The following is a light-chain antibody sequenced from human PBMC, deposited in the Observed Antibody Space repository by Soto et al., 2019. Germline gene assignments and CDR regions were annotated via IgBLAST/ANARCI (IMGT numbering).Light chain of an antibody. CDR1: QSLLHSSGRYY. V-gene: IGKV2-28*01. CDR2: LGS. CDR3: IQALQTPFA. J-gene: IGKJ4*01. Sequence: DIVMTQSSLSLPVTPGEPASISCRSSQSLLHSSGRYYLDWYLQKPGQSPQLLIYLGSHRASGVPDRFSGSGSGTDFTLTISRVEAEDVGIYYCIQALQTPFAFGGGTRVEIK.